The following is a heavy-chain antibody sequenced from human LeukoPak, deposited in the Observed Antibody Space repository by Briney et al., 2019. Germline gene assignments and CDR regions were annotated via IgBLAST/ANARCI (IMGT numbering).Heavy chain of an antibody. Sequence: GGSLRLSCAASGFTVRSNYMSWVRQAPGKGLEWVSVIYSGGSTYYADSVKGRFTISRDNSKNTLYLQMNSLRAEDTAVYYCARDVVTAAAGSYYSYGMYVWGKGTTVTVSS. V-gene: IGHV3-53*01. CDR1: GFTVRSNY. CDR2: IYSGGST. D-gene: IGHD6-13*01. J-gene: IGHJ6*04. CDR3: ARDVVTAAAGSYYSYGMYV.